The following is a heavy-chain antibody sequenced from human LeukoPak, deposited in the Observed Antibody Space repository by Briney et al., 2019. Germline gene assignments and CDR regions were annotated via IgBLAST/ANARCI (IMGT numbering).Heavy chain of an antibody. CDR2: ISSSSSYI. CDR3: ARDHSWSQWVDY. D-gene: IGHD1-1*01. CDR1: GFTFSSYS. V-gene: IGHV3-21*01. J-gene: IGHJ4*02. Sequence: GSLRLSCAASGFTFSSYSMNWVRQAPGKGLEWVSSISSSSSYIYYADSVKGRFTISRDNAKNSLYLQMNSLRAEDTAVYYCARDHSWSQWVDYWGQGTLVTVSS.